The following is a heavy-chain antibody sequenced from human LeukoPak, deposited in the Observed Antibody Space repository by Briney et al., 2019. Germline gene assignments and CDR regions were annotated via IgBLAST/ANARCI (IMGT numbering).Heavy chain of an antibody. J-gene: IGHJ4*02. CDR3: ARGRDGTIKY. D-gene: IGHD5-24*01. CDR1: GFTFSSCS. V-gene: IGHV3-21*01. CDR2: ISSSSSYI. Sequence: GGSLRPSCAASGFTFSSCSMNWVRQAPGKGLEGVSYISSSSSYIYYTDSVKRRFTIPRDNAKNSLYVQMNTLRSEDTPVYHFARGRDGTIKYRGQGTLVTGSS.